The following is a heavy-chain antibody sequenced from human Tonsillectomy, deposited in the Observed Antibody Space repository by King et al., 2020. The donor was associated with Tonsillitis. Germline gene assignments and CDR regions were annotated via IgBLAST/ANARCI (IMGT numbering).Heavy chain of an antibody. CDR2: IYPGDSNT. V-gene: IGHV5-51*01. D-gene: IGHD3-10*01. CDR1: GYSFTSYW. J-gene: IGHJ4*02. Sequence: VQLVESGAEVKKPGESLKISCKGSGYSFTSYWIGWVRQMPGKGLEWIGIIYPGDSNTRYSPSFQGQGTISADKSISTAYLQWSSLKASDTAMYFCARHTLLRGVTQLDYWGQGTLVTVSS. CDR3: ARHTLLRGVTQLDY.